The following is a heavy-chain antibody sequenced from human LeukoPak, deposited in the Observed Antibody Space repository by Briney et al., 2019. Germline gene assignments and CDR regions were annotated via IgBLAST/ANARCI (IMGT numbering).Heavy chain of an antibody. CDR3: ARVSSSWLSQGAFDI. V-gene: IGHV1-69*05. CDR1: GGTFSSYA. J-gene: IGHJ3*02. CDR2: IIPIFGTA. D-gene: IGHD6-13*01. Sequence: SVKVSCKASGGTFSSYAISWVRQAPGQGLEWMGGIIPIFGTANYAQKFQGRVTITTDESTSTAYMELSSLRSEDTAVYYCARVSSSWLSQGAFDIWGQGTMVTVSS.